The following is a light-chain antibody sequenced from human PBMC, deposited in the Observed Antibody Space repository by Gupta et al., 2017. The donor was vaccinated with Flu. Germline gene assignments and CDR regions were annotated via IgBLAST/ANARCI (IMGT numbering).Light chain of an antibody. Sequence: SYVLTHPPPVSVAPGQTARITCGGNNIGSYTVHWYQQRPGQAPVLVVYDDDDRPSGIPERLSGSNSGNTATLTISRVEAGDEADYYCQVWDSSGDHPVVFGGGTKLTIL. CDR2: DDD. V-gene: IGLV3-21*02. CDR1: NIGSYT. J-gene: IGLJ2*01. CDR3: QVWDSSGDHPVV.